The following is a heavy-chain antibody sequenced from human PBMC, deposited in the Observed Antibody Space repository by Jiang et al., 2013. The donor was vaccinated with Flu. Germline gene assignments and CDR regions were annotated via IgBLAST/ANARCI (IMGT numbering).Heavy chain of an antibody. CDR2: IAYDGSNE. J-gene: IGHJ4*02. D-gene: IGHD3-22*01. CDR1: GFTFRTYG. CDR3: VKSTPQTYHYDSTLIGFDY. Sequence: VQLVESGGGVVQPGRSLRLSCAASGFTFRTYGMHWVRQAPGKGLEWVAVIAYDGSNEYYKDSVKGRFTISRDNSKNTLYLQMNSLRAEDTAVYYCVKSTPQTYHYDSTLIGFDYWGQGTLVT. V-gene: IGHV3-30*18.